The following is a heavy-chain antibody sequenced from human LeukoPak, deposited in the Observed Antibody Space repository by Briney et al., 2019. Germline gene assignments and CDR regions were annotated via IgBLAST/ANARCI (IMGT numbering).Heavy chain of an antibody. V-gene: IGHV3-23*01. CDR3: ANGGDFWSGYYTDLDY. D-gene: IGHD3-3*01. J-gene: IGHJ4*02. CDR1: GFTFSSYA. CDR2: ISGSGGST. Sequence: GGSLRLSCAASGFTFSSYAMSWVRQAPGKGLAWVSAISGSGGSTYYADSVKGRFTISRDNSKNTLYLQMNSLRAEDTAVYYCANGGDFWSGYYTDLDYWGQGTLVTVSS.